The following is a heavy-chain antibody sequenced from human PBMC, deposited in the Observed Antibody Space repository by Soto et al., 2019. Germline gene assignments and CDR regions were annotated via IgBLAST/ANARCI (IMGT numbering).Heavy chain of an antibody. D-gene: IGHD3-10*01. CDR3: ASSDLWFGELLQLFDY. Sequence: MNWVRQAPGKGLEWVSSISSSSSYIYYADSVKGRFTISRDNAKNSLYLQMNSLRAEDTAVYYCASSDLWFGELLQLFDYWGQGTLVTVSS. J-gene: IGHJ4*02. CDR2: ISSSSSYI. V-gene: IGHV3-21*01.